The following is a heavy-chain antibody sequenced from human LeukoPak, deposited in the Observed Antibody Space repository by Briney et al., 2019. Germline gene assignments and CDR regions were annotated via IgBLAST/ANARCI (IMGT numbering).Heavy chain of an antibody. CDR1: GFTFSSYA. CDR3: ARDLVGGSYQAYFDY. V-gene: IGHV3-21*01. D-gene: IGHD1-26*01. J-gene: IGHJ4*02. Sequence: GGSLRLSCAASGFTFSSYAMSWVRQAPGKGLEWVSSISSSSSYIYYADSVKGRFTISRDNAKNSLYLQMNSLRVEDTAVYYCARDLVGGSYQAYFDYWGQGTLVTVSS. CDR2: ISSSSSYI.